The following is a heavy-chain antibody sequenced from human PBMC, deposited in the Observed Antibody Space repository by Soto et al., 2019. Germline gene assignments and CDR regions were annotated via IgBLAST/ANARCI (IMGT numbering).Heavy chain of an antibody. CDR3: ARGVNYYGSGSYYKAPFDY. D-gene: IGHD3-10*01. J-gene: IGHJ4*02. CDR1: GGSFSGYY. V-gene: IGHV4-34*01. CDR2: INHSGST. Sequence: SETLSLTCAVYGGSFSGYYWSWIRQPPGKGLEWIGEINHSGSTNYNPSLKSRVTISVDTSKNQFSLKLSSVTAADTAVYYCARGVNYYGSGSYYKAPFDYWGQGTLVTVSS.